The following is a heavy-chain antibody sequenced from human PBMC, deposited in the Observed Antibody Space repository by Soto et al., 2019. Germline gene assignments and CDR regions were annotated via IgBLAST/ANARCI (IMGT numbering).Heavy chain of an antibody. CDR2: MNADGSTT. V-gene: IGHV3-74*01. Sequence: EVQLVESGGGLVQPGESLRLSCAASGFTFSPFWMHWVRQAPGKGLEWVSHMNADGSTTLYADSVKGRFTISRDNAKNTLYLQMHRLRAEDTAVYYCVRVRGIPDAFDIWGQGAMVTVSS. J-gene: IGHJ3*02. CDR1: GFTFSPFW. D-gene: IGHD3-10*01. CDR3: VRVRGIPDAFDI.